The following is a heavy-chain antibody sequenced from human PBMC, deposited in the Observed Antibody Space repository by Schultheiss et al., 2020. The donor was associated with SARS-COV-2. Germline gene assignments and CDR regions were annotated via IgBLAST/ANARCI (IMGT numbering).Heavy chain of an antibody. J-gene: IGHJ4*02. CDR2: ISTHNGNT. Sequence: ASVKVSCKASGYTFISYGISWVRQAPGQGLEWMGWISTHNGNTNYAQKLQGRVTMTTDTSTSTAYMELRSLRSDDTAVYYCARNVGATRIMDYWGQGTLVTVSS. D-gene: IGHD1-26*01. CDR3: ARNVGATRIMDY. V-gene: IGHV1-18*01. CDR1: GYTFISYG.